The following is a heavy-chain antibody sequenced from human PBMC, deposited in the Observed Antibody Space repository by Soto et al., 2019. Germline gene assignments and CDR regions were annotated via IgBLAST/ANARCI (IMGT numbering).Heavy chain of an antibody. CDR1: GYTFTSYD. D-gene: IGHD6-13*01. V-gene: IGHV1-8*01. CDR2: MNPNSGNT. CDR3: ARAIAAAGAEYFDY. Sequence: ASVKVSCEASGYTFTSYDINWVRQATGQGLEWMGWMNPNSGNTGYAQKFQGRVTMTRNTSISTAYMELSSLRSEDTAVYYCARAIAAAGAEYFDYWGQGTLVTVSS. J-gene: IGHJ4*02.